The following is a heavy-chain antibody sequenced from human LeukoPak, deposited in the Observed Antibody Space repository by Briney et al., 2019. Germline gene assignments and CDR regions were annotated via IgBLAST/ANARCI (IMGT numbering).Heavy chain of an antibody. CDR1: GGSVSSGTYY. Sequence: SETLSLTCTVSGGSVSSGTYYWSWIRQPPGKGLEWIGYIYYSGSTNYNPSLKSRVTVSVDTSKNQCSLKLSSVTTADTAVHYCTRSTNLEAFDIWGQGTMVTVSS. J-gene: IGHJ3*02. CDR2: IYYSGST. CDR3: TRSTNLEAFDI. V-gene: IGHV4-61*01. D-gene: IGHD2-8*01.